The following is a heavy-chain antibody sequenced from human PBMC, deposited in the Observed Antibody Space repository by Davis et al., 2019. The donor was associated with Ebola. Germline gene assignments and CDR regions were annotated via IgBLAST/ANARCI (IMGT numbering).Heavy chain of an antibody. CDR3: ARGRTMLEY. CDR2: IYYSGST. V-gene: IGHV4-59*12. D-gene: IGHD3-10*01. CDR1: GGSISSYY. J-gene: IGHJ4*02. Sequence: SETLSLTCTVSGGSISSYYWSWIRQPPGKGLEWIGDIYYSGSTNYNPSLKSRVTISVDTSKNQFSLKLSSVTAADTAVYYCARGRTMLEYWGQGTLVTVSS.